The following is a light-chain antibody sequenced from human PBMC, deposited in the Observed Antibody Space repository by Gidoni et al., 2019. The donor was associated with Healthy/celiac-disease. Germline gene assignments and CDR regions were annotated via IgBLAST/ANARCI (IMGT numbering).Light chain of an antibody. CDR2: DVS. CDR1: SSDVGGYNY. Sequence: QSALTQPRSESGSPGHAATISCTGTSSDVGGYNYVSWYQQHPGKAPKLMIYDVSKRPSGVPDRFSGSKSGNTASLTISGLQAEDEADYYCCSYAGSYTLYVFGTGTKVTVL. CDR3: CSYAGSYTLYV. V-gene: IGLV2-11*01. J-gene: IGLJ1*01.